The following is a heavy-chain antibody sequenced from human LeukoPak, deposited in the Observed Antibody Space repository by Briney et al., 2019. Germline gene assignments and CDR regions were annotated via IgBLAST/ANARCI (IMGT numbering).Heavy chain of an antibody. CDR3: ARDLYVVRYGMDV. CDR1: GGTFSSYA. J-gene: IGHJ6*02. CDR2: IIPIFGTA. Sequence: SVKVSCTASGGTFSSYAISWVRQAPGQGLEWMGGIIPIFGTANYAQKFQGRVTITADESTSTAYMELSSLRSEDTAVYYCARDLYVVRYGMDVWGQGTTVTVSS. V-gene: IGHV1-69*13. D-gene: IGHD2-21*01.